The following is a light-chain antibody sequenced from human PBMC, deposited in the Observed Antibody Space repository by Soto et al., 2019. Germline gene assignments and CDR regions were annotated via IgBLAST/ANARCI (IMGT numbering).Light chain of an antibody. CDR3: QQYYSTPRT. Sequence: EIVMTQSPATLSVSLGERVTINCKSSQSVLYSSNNKNYLAWYQQKPGQPPKLLIYWASTRESGVPDRFRGSGSGTDFTLTISSLQAEDVAVYYCQQYYSTPRTFGQGTKVEIK. CDR1: QSVLYSSNNKNY. J-gene: IGKJ1*01. V-gene: IGKV4-1*01. CDR2: WAS.